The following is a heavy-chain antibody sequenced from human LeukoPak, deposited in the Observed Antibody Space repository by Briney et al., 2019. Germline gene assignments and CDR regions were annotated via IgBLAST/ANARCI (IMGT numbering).Heavy chain of an antibody. Sequence: GGSLRLSCAASGFTFDDYGMSWVRQAPGKGLEGVSGINWNGGSTGYADSVKGRFTISRDNAKNSLYLQMNSLRAEDTALYHCAREIGSWGSWYGSDAFDIWGQGTMVTVSS. V-gene: IGHV3-20*01. CDR1: GFTFDDYG. CDR3: AREIGSWGSWYGSDAFDI. CDR2: INWNGGST. J-gene: IGHJ3*02. D-gene: IGHD6-13*01.